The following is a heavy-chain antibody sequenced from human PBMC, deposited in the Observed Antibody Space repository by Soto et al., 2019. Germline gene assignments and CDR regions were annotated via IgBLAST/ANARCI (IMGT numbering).Heavy chain of an antibody. CDR2: IIPIFGTA. CDR1: GGTFSSYA. Sequence: ASVKVSCKASGGTFSSYAISWVRQAPGQGLEWMGGIIPIFGTANYAQKFQGRVTITADESTSTAYMELSSLRSEDTAVYYCARGYDSSGYYYGWEKYYFDYWGQGTLVTVSS. J-gene: IGHJ4*02. CDR3: ARGYDSSGYYYGWEKYYFDY. D-gene: IGHD3-22*01. V-gene: IGHV1-69*13.